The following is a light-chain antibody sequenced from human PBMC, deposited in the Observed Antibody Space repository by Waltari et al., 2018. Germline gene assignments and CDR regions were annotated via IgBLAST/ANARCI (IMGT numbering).Light chain of an antibody. J-gene: IGKJ4*01. Sequence: ILLTQSPGTLSLSPGETATLFCRAAHSLDTRVFAWYQHRVGQAPRLLIYGTRTRATGTPGRFVGGGSGTDFTLTIYRLEPEDFAVYYCQEFGGSFGGGTKVEMK. V-gene: IGKV3-20*01. CDR3: QEFGGS. CDR1: HSLDTRV. CDR2: GTR.